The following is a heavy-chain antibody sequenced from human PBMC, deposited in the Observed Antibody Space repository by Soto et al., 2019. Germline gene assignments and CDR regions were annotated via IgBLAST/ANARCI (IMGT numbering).Heavy chain of an antibody. D-gene: IGHD6-19*01. CDR1: GYTFTSYD. Sequence: QVQLVQSGAEVKKPGASVKVSCKASGYTFTSYDINWVRQATGQGLEWMGWMNPNSGNTGYEQKFQGRVTMTRNTSKRTAYMELSSLRSENAAVYYCATMHQWLDIDYWGQGTLVTVAS. CDR2: MNPNSGNT. J-gene: IGHJ4*02. V-gene: IGHV1-8*01. CDR3: ATMHQWLDIDY.